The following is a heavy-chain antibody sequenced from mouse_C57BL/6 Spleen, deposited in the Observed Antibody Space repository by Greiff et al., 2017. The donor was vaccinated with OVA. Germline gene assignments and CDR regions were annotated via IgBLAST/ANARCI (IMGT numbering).Heavy chain of an antibody. D-gene: IGHD2-5*01. CDR1: GFTFSSYG. CDR2: ISSGGSYT. V-gene: IGHV5-6*01. Sequence: EVKLVESGGDLVKPGGSLKLSCAASGFTFSSYGMSWVRQTPDKRLEWVATISSGGSYTYYPDSVKGRFTISRDNAKNTLYLQMSSLKSEDTAMYYCARHGYYYSNHDYWGQGTTLTVSS. J-gene: IGHJ2*01. CDR3: ARHGYYYSNHDY.